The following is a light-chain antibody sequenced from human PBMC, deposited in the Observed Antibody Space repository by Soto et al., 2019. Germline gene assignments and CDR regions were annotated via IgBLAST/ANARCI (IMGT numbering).Light chain of an antibody. CDR3: QQYYSTPFT. J-gene: IGKJ2*01. V-gene: IGKV4-1*01. CDR2: WAS. CDR1: QSVSYSSNNKNF. Sequence: DIVMTQSPDSLAVSLGERATINCKSSQSVSYSSNNKNFLAWYQQKAGQPPKLLIYWASTRESGVPDRFSGSGSGTDFTLTISSLQAEGVAVYYCQQYYSTPFTFGQGTKLEIK.